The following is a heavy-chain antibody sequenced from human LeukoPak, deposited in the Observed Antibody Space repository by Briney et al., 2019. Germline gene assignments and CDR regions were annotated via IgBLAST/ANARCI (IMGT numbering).Heavy chain of an antibody. CDR2: IKQDGSEK. J-gene: IGHJ4*02. CDR3: ASGNGFIIDY. D-gene: IGHD2-8*01. CDR1: GFTLSSNW. V-gene: IGHV3-7*01. Sequence: GGSLRLSCAASGFTLSSNWMNWVGQAPGKGLEWVAIIKQDGSEKYYVDSVKGRFTISRDNAKNSLYLQMNSLRAEDTAVYYCASGNGFIIDYWGQGTLVTVSS.